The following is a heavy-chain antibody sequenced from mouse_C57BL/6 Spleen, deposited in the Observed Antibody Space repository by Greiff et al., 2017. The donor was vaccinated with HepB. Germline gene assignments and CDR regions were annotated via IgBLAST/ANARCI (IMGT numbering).Heavy chain of an antibody. Sequence: VQLKQSGPELVKPGASVKISCKASGYSFTGYYMNWVKQSPEKSLEWIGEINPSTGGTTYNQKFKAKATLTVDKSSSTAYMQLKSLTSEDSAVYYCARGPITTVVADYAMDYWGQGTSVTVSS. J-gene: IGHJ4*01. V-gene: IGHV1-42*01. CDR1: GYSFTGYY. CDR2: INPSTGGT. D-gene: IGHD1-1*01. CDR3: ARGPITTVVADYAMDY.